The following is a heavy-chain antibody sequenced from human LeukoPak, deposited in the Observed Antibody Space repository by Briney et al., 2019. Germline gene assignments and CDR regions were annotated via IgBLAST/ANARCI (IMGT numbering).Heavy chain of an antibody. J-gene: IGHJ4*02. Sequence: SETLSLTCTVSGVSLTSSSYYAGWIRHPPGKCLEYIGSIYYSGSPYYSPSLKSRVTISVDTSKNQFSLKLSSVTAADTAVYYCATLYGSSWYQSDYWGQGTLVTVSS. CDR1: GVSLTSSSYY. V-gene: IGHV4-39*01. D-gene: IGHD6-13*01. CDR2: IYYSGSP. CDR3: ATLYGSSWYQSDY.